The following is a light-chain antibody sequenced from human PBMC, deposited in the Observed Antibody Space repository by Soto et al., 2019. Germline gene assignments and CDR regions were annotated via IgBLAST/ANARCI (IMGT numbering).Light chain of an antibody. V-gene: IGKV3-15*01. CDR1: QSVKRS. CDR2: GAS. CDR3: QQYDDWPPT. J-gene: IGKJ1*01. Sequence: EIVMTQSPATLSVSPGEGATLSCRASQSVKRSLAWYQQKPGLPPRLLIYGASTRATGIPVRFSGSGSGTDFTLTISSLRSDDFAVYCCQQYDDWPPTFGQGTKVEI.